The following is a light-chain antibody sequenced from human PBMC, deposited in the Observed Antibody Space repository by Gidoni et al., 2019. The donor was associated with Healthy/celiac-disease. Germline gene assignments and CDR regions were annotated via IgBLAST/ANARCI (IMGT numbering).Light chain of an antibody. CDR1: QSISSW. J-gene: IGKJ1*01. CDR3: QQYNSYSGT. V-gene: IGKV1-5*01. Sequence: DIQMTQSPSTLSASVGDRVTITCRASQSISSWLAWYQQKPGKAPKFLIYDASSLESGVPSRFSGSGSWTEFTLTISSLQPDDFATYYCQQYNSYSGTFGQGTKVEIK. CDR2: DAS.